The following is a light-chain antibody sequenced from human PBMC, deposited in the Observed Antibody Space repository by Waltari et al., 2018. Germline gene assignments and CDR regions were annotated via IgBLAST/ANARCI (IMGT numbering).Light chain of an antibody. CDR1: TSDVGGFNY. CDR2: EVS. V-gene: IGLV2-14*01. CDR3: SSYTSSSTVV. Sequence: QSALTQPASVSGSPGQSIPISCTGTTSDVGGFNYVSCYQEHPGKAPKLMIYEVSNRPSGGSNRFSGSKSGNTASLTISGLQAEDEADYYCSSYTSSSTVVFGGGTKLTVL. J-gene: IGLJ2*01.